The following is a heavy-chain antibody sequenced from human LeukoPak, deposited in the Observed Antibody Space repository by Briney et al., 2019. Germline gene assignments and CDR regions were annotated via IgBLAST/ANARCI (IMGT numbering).Heavy chain of an antibody. Sequence: QPGRSPRLSCAASGFTFSSYAMHWVRQAPGKGLEWVAVISYDGSNKYYADSVKGRFTISRDNSKNTLYLQMNSLRAEDTAVYYCARDLYSSSWSLDYWGQGTLVTVSS. J-gene: IGHJ4*02. D-gene: IGHD6-13*01. CDR2: ISYDGSNK. CDR3: ARDLYSSSWSLDY. V-gene: IGHV3-30*04. CDR1: GFTFSSYA.